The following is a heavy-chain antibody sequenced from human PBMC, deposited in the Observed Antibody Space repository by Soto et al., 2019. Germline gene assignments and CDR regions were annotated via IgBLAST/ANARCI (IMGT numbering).Heavy chain of an antibody. CDR2: ISYDGNNK. CDR3: ARDHGMFLSYYYYGMDV. D-gene: IGHD3-10*02. V-gene: IGHV3-30-3*01. J-gene: IGHJ6*02. CDR1: GFTFSRFS. Sequence: GGSLRLSCAASGFTFSRFSMHWVRQAPGKGLAWVAVISYDGNNKHFAESVKGRFSISRDDSKNTAYLEMNNLRGDDSAVYYCARDHGMFLSYYYYGMDVWGQGTTVTVSS.